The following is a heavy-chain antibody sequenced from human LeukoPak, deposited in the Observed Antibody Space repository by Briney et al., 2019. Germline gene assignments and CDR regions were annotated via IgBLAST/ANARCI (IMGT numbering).Heavy chain of an antibody. J-gene: IGHJ4*02. CDR1: GFTFSSCA. CDR3: ARVHYYGSGSYNPPYDY. V-gene: IGHV3-64*01. CDR2: ISTNGDIT. D-gene: IGHD3-10*01. Sequence: GGSLRLSCAASGFTFSSCAMHWVRQAPGKGLEYVSAISTNGDITYYANSVKGRFTISRDNSKNTLYLQMGSLRAEDMAVYYCARVHYYGSGSYNPPYDYWGQGTLVTVSS.